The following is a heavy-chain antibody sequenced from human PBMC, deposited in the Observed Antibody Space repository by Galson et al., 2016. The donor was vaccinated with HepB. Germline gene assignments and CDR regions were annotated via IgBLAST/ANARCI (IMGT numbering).Heavy chain of an antibody. CDR1: GYDFTNYW. CDR3: ARHLYDSSHHPYWLDY. Sequence: QSGAEVKKPGESLMISCKTSGYDFTNYWISWVRQMPGKGLEWMGRIDPSDSYTNYSPSFQGHVTISVDKSVTTAYLRWSSLKASDTAMYYCARHLYDSSHHPYWLDYWGPGTLVIVSS. J-gene: IGHJ4*02. D-gene: IGHD3-22*01. CDR2: IDPSDSYT. V-gene: IGHV5-10-1*01.